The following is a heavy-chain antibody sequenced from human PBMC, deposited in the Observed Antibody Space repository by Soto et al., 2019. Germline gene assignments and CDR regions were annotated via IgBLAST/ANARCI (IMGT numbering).Heavy chain of an antibody. V-gene: IGHV4-31*03. CDR3: ARVPHILFMGGFDY. CDR1: GGSISSGGYY. D-gene: IGHD3-16*01. J-gene: IGHJ4*02. CDR2: IYYSGST. Sequence: SETLSLTCTVSGGSISSGGYYWSWIRQHPGKGLEWIGYIYYSGSTYYNPSLKSRVTISVDTSKNQFSLKLSSVTAADTAVYYCARVPHILFMGGFDYWGQGTLVTVSS.